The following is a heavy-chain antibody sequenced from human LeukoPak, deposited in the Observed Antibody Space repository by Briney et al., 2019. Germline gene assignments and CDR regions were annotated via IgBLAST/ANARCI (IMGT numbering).Heavy chain of an antibody. V-gene: IGHV3-48*01. Sequence: GGSLRLSCAASGFTFSSYNMNWVRQAPGKGLEWVSYISSSSDTVYYTDSVKGRFTISRDNSKNTLYLQMNSLRAEDTAVYYCAKGRLVVTAISFDYWGQGTLVTVSS. D-gene: IGHD2-21*02. CDR1: GFTFSSYN. CDR2: ISSSSDTV. J-gene: IGHJ4*02. CDR3: AKGRLVVTAISFDY.